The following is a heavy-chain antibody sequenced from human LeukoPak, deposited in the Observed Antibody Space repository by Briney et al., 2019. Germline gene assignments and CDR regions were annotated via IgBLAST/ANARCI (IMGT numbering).Heavy chain of an antibody. CDR3: ARGKDYGDYGGR. J-gene: IGHJ4*02. CDR1: GYTFTSYD. Sequence: ASVKVSCKASGYTFTSYDINWVRQAIGQGLEWMGWMNPNSGNTGYAQKFQGRVTMTRNTSISTAYMELSSLRSEDTAVYYCARGKDYGDYGGRWGQGTLVTVSS. CDR2: MNPNSGNT. D-gene: IGHD4-17*01. V-gene: IGHV1-8*01.